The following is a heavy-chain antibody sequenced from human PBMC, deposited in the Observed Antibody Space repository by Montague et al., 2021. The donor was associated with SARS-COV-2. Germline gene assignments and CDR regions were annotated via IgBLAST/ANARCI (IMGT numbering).Heavy chain of an antibody. J-gene: IGHJ6*02. CDR1: GVAISYGD. Sequence: SETLSLTCTVSGVAISYGDWSWIRQPPGKGLEWIVTIFENGDTDXNPSLKSRVTVSEDTSQNQSSLRLSSVAAADTALYYCARYYERSWDVWGQGTAVTVSS. D-gene: IGHD3-16*01. V-gene: IGHV4-4*09. CDR2: IFENGDT. CDR3: ARYYERSWDV.